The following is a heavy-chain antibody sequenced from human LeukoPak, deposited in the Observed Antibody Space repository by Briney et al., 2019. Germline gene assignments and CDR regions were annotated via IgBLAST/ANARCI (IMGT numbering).Heavy chain of an antibody. CDR2: ISGSGADT. V-gene: IGHV3-23*01. CDR3: AKRRGFYNGMDV. J-gene: IGHJ6*04. Sequence: GGSLRVSCAASEFTFSGYVMSWVRQAPGKGLEWVSAISGSGADTYYADFVKGRFTISRDNIKNTLYLQMNSLRVEDTAVYYCAKRRGFYNGMDVWGTGTTVTVSS. CDR1: EFTFSGYV.